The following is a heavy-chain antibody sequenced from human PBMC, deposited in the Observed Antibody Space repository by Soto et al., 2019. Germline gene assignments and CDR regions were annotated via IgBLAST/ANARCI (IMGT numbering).Heavy chain of an antibody. J-gene: IGHJ6*02. CDR1: GYTFTSYY. Sequence: ASVKVSCKASGYTFTSYYMHWVRQAPGQGLEWMGIINPSGGSTSYAQKLQGRVTMTRDTSTSTVYMELSSLRSEDTAVYYCARRRSGWAHMDVWGQGTTVTVSS. V-gene: IGHV1-46*03. D-gene: IGHD6-19*01. CDR3: ARRRSGWAHMDV. CDR2: INPSGGST.